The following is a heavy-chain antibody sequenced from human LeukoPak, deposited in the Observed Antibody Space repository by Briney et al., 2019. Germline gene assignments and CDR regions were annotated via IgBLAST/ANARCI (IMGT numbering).Heavy chain of an antibody. V-gene: IGHV3-30*04. CDR2: ISYDGSAK. CDR3: ARGSFLDYGDYYFDY. CDR1: GFPFSNYA. J-gene: IGHJ4*02. D-gene: IGHD4-17*01. Sequence: GGSLRLSCAATGFPFSNYAMHWVRQAPDKGVEWVALISYDGSAKYYADSVKGRFTISRDNSKNTLFLQMNSLRAEDTAMYYCARGSFLDYGDYYFDYWGQGTLVTVSS.